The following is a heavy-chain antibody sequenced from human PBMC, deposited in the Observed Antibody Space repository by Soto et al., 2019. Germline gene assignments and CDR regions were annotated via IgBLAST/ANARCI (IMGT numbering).Heavy chain of an antibody. V-gene: IGHV1-69*01. J-gene: IGHJ6*02. Sequence: QVQLVQSGAEVKKPGSSVKVSCKASGGTFSSYAISWVRQAPGQGLEWMGGIIPIFGTANYAQKFHGRVTITADESTHTVYMELSSLRSEDTAVYYCARLQTVTRTDYYYGMDVWGQGTTVTVSS. CDR3: ARLQTVTRTDYYYGMDV. CDR1: GGTFSSYA. CDR2: IIPIFGTA. D-gene: IGHD4-17*01.